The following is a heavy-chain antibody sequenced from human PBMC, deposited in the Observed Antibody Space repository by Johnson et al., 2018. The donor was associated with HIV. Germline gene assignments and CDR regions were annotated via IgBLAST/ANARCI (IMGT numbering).Heavy chain of an antibody. J-gene: IGHJ3*02. CDR2: IYDGGTT. D-gene: IGHD6-6*01. CDR3: ASSPMRYSSSAYAFDI. V-gene: IGHV3-66*03. Sequence: EVQLVESGGGLIQPGGSLRLSCAASGFTVSSNYMSWVRQAPGKGLEWVSFIYDGGTTYYADSVKGRFPISRDNSKNTLYLQMNSLRAEDTAVYYCASSPMRYSSSAYAFDIWGQGTMVTVSS. CDR1: GFTVSSNY.